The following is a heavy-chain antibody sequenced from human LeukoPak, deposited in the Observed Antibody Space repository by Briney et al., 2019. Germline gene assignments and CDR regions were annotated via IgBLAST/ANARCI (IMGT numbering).Heavy chain of an antibody. Sequence: PGRSLRLSCAASGFIFSSYTMHWVRQAPGKGLEWVAVISYDENNKYYADSVQGRFTISRDNSKSTLSLQMNSLRADDTAVYYCARGPIAAGTSDYWGQGTLVTVSS. CDR3: ARGPIAAGTSDY. CDR1: GFIFSSYT. J-gene: IGHJ4*02. D-gene: IGHD6-13*01. V-gene: IGHV3-30*04. CDR2: ISYDENNK.